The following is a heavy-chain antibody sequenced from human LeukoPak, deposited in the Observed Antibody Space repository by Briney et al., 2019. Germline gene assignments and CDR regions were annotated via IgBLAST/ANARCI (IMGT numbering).Heavy chain of an antibody. CDR1: GYTLTELS. V-gene: IGHV1-8*03. J-gene: IGHJ4*02. CDR2: ITPANAKT. CDR3: ARGGRPADY. Sequence: ASLRVSCTVSGYTLTELSMHWVRQAPGQGLEWMGWITPANAKTGYAQKFQGRLTITRNTSISTVYMELSTLRSEDTAVYYCARGGRPADYWGQGTLVTVS.